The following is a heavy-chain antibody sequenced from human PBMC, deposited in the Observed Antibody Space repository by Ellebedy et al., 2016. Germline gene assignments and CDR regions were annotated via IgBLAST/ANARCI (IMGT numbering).Heavy chain of an antibody. D-gene: IGHD2-21*02. V-gene: IGHV3-74*01. CDR1: GLTLSDYW. CDR2: IPSDGSIT. CDR3: ATDRNRVRDI. J-gene: IGHJ4*02. Sequence: GGSLRLXCAASGLTLSDYWMHWVRQAPGKGLGWVSRIPSDGSITIYADSVKGRFTISRDNAKHTLFLQMNSLRAEDSGIYYCATDRNRVRDIWGQGTLVTVSS.